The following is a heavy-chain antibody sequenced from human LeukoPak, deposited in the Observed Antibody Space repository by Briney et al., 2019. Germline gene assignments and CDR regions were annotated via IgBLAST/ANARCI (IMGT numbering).Heavy chain of an antibody. CDR3: ARDGALWFGELFFDY. J-gene: IGHJ4*02. D-gene: IGHD3-10*01. Sequence: KPGGSLRLSCAASGFTFSSYSMNWVRRAPGKGLEWVSSISSSSSYIYYADSVKGRFTISRDNAKNSLYLQMNSLRAEDTAVYYCARDGALWFGELFFDYWGQGTLVTVSS. V-gene: IGHV3-21*01. CDR1: GFTFSSYS. CDR2: ISSSSSYI.